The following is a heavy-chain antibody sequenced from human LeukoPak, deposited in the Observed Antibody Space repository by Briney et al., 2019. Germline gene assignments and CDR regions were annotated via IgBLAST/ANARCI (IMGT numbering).Heavy chain of an antibody. Sequence: PSETLSLTCAASGGPINSGAYSWSWIRQPPGKGLEWIGYIYHSGSTYYNPSLKSRVTISVDRSKNQFSLKLSSVTAADTAVYYCARAVDTAMVNWGQGTLVTVSS. CDR1: GGPINSGAYS. D-gene: IGHD5-18*01. CDR3: ARAVDTAMVN. V-gene: IGHV4-30-2*01. CDR2: IYHSGST. J-gene: IGHJ4*02.